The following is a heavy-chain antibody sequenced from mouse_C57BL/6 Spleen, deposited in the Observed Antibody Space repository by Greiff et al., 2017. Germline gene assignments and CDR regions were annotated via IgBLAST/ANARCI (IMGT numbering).Heavy chain of an antibody. CDR1: GYTFTSYW. CDR3: ARDDYDEKGYLDD. Sequence: QVQLQQPGAELVRPGTSVKLSCKASGYTFTSYWMHWVKQRPGQGLEWIGVIDPSDSYTNYNQKFKGKATLTVDTSSSTAYMQLSSLTSEDSAVYYCARDDYDEKGYLDDWGQGTTLTVSS. D-gene: IGHD2-4*01. J-gene: IGHJ2*01. V-gene: IGHV1-59*01. CDR2: IDPSDSYT.